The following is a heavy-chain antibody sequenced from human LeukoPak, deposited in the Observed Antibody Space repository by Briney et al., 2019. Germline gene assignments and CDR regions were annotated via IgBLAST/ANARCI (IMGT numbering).Heavy chain of an antibody. V-gene: IGHV3-30*02. CDR1: GFTFSSYG. J-gene: IGHJ5*02. D-gene: IGHD6-19*01. Sequence: PGGSLRLSCAASGFTFSSYGMHWVRQAPGKGLEWVAFIRYDGSNKYHADSVKGRFTISRDNSKNTLYLQMNSLRAEDTAVYYCAGGWSNWFDPWGQGTLVTVSS. CDR2: IRYDGSNK. CDR3: AGGWSNWFDP.